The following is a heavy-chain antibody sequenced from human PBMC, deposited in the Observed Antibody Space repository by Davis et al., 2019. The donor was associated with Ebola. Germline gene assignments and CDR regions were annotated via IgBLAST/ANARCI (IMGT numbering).Heavy chain of an antibody. CDR3: AREKDSSGWYYFDY. Sequence: GESLKISCAASGFTFSSYAMSWVRQAPGKGLEWVSAISGSGGSTYYADSVKGRFTISRDNSKNTLYLQMNSLRAEDTAVYYCAREKDSSGWYYFDYWGQGTLVTVSS. CDR2: ISGSGGST. J-gene: IGHJ4*02. CDR1: GFTFSSYA. V-gene: IGHV3-23*01. D-gene: IGHD6-19*01.